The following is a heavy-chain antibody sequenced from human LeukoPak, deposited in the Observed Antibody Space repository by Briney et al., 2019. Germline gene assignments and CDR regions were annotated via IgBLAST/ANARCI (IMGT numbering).Heavy chain of an antibody. D-gene: IGHD3-22*01. J-gene: IGHJ5*02. CDR1: GGSISSYY. CDR3: ATRLPDSSGYEGWFDP. V-gene: IGHV4-4*07. Sequence: PSETLSLTCTVSGGSISSYYWSWIRQPAGKGLEWIGRIYTSGSTNYNPSLKSRVTISVDTSKNQFSLKLSSVTAADTAVYYCATRLPDSSGYEGWFDPWGQGTLVTVSS. CDR2: IYTSGST.